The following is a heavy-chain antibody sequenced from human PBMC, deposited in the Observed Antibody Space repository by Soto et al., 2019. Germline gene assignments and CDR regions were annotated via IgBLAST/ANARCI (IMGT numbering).Heavy chain of an antibody. J-gene: IGHJ2*01. V-gene: IGHV4-59*08. CDR2: VYHSWKT. CDR1: GDYISSHY. CDR3: ARPKGIAPAIWYFDL. D-gene: IGHD6-13*01. Sequence: QVQLQESGPGLVKPSETLSLTCTVSGDYISSHYWSWIRQPPGKGLEWIGYVYHSWKTDSNPSLKSRVTISMDTSKNQISLSLTSVTAADAAVYYCARPKGIAPAIWYFDLWGRGTLVTVSS.